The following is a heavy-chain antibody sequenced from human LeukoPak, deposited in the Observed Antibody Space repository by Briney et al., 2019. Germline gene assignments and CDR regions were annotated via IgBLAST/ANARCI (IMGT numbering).Heavy chain of an antibody. D-gene: IGHD3/OR15-3a*01. CDR1: GFTFNQYG. Sequence: GGSLRLSCATSGFTFNQYGIHWVRQAPGKGLEWVAYIENIGKNKYYSDSVKGRFSISRDSSKNTVYVQVNSLRSEDTAVYYCARANRDWALDYWGQGALVTVSS. CDR2: IENIGKNK. CDR3: ARANRDWALDY. V-gene: IGHV3-30*02. J-gene: IGHJ4*02.